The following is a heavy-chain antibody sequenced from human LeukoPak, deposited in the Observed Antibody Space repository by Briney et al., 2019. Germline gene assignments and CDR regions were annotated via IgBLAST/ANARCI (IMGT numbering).Heavy chain of an antibody. CDR2: ISYTGT. J-gene: IGHJ4*02. Sequence: SETLSLTCTVSGGSISSYYWSWIRQPPGKGLEWIGYISYTGTKYNPSLKSRVTISVDTSKNQFSLKLSSVTAADTAVYYCARILVVVVAATIDYWGQGTLVTVSS. D-gene: IGHD2-15*01. V-gene: IGHV4-59*12. CDR1: GGSISSYY. CDR3: ARILVVVVAATIDY.